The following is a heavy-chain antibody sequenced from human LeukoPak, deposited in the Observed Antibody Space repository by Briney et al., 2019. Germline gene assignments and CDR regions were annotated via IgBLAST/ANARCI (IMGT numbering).Heavy chain of an antibody. V-gene: IGHV4-61*01. CDR2: IYYTGST. J-gene: IGHJ5*02. Sequence: SETLSLTCSVSGDSVSRDTFYWSWIRQAPGKGLEWIAYIYYTGSTKYSPSLKSRVTISIDTSKNQFSLKVNSVTAADTAVYYCARTGYCTGGSCYGGYFDPWGQGTLVSVSS. D-gene: IGHD2-15*01. CDR1: GDSVSRDTFY. CDR3: ARTGYCTGGSCYGGYFDP.